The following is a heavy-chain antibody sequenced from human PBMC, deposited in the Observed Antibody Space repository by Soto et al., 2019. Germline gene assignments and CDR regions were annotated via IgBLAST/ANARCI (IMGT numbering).Heavy chain of an antibody. CDR3: ARGYCSSTSCPGGYYYYMDV. CDR2: INHSGST. CDR1: GGSFSGYY. V-gene: IGHV4-34*01. D-gene: IGHD2-2*01. Sequence: SETLSLTCAVYGGSFSGYYWSWIRQPPGKGLEWIGEINHSGSTNYNPSLKSRVTISVDTSKNQFSLKLSSVTAADTAVYYCARGYCSSTSCPGGYYYYMDVWGKGTTVTVSS. J-gene: IGHJ6*03.